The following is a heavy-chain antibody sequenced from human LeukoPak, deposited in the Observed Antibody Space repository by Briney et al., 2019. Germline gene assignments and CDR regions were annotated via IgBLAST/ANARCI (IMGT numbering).Heavy chain of an antibody. CDR1: GFTFSNYN. J-gene: IGHJ4*02. D-gene: IGHD1-1*01. Sequence: PGGSLRLSCAASGFTFSNYNMNWVRQAPGKGLEWVSFISSSGGTIYYADSVKGRFTISRDNAKNSLYLQMNSLRDEDTAVYYCARLTPGNAAYWGQGTLVTVSS. CDR2: ISSSGGTI. V-gene: IGHV3-48*02. CDR3: ARLTPGNAAY.